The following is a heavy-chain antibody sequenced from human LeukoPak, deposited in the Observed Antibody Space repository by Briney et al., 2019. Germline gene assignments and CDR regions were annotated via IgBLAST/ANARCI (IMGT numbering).Heavy chain of an antibody. CDR2: ISGSGGST. Sequence: GGSLRLSCEGSGFTFSNYAMSWVRQAPGKGLEWVSAISGSGGSTYYADSVKGRFTISRDNSKNTLYLQMNSLRAEDTAVYYCAKDGYSYGGWYYYMDVWGKGTTVTISS. CDR3: AKDGYSYGGWYYYMDV. D-gene: IGHD5-18*01. J-gene: IGHJ6*03. CDR1: GFTFSNYA. V-gene: IGHV3-23*01.